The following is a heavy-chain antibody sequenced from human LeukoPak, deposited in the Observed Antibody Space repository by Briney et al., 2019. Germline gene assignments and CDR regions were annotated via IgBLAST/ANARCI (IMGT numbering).Heavy chain of an antibody. CDR2: IYSGGST. Sequence: GGSPRLSCAASGFTVSSNYMSWVRQAPGKGLEWVSVIYSGGSTYYADSVKGRFTISRDNSKNTLYLQMNSLRAEDTAVYYCARDGGAAGVGYYYYYMDVWGKGTTVTVSS. D-gene: IGHD6-13*01. V-gene: IGHV3-66*02. J-gene: IGHJ6*03. CDR1: GFTVSSNY. CDR3: ARDGGAAGVGYYYYYMDV.